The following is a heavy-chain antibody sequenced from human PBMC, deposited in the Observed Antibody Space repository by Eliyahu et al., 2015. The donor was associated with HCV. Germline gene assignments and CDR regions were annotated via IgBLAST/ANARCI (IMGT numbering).Heavy chain of an antibody. V-gene: IGHV4-61*02. D-gene: IGHD3-16*02. Sequence: QIQLQNSGPGLLKPSQTLSLTCSVSGDSSSSNAYYWSWFRQPGGKKLEWIGRMDLSGSTLYSPSLSSRVSMSRDTSKNSLSLKLTSVTAADTAVYYCARATLTRDGIVIADQWAQGTLVTVSS. CDR3: ARATLTRDGIVIADQ. CDR1: GDSSSSNAYY. J-gene: IGHJ4*02. CDR2: MDLSGST.